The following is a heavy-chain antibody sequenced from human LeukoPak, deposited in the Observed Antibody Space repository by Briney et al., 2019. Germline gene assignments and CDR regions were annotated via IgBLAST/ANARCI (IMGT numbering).Heavy chain of an antibody. CDR1: GFTFSTSG. CDR2: IRNDGTKK. Sequence: GSLRLSCAASGFTFSTSGMHWVRPSPGKGLDWVAFIRNDGTKKNYADSVKGRFTISRDNSKNTLYLQMDSLSAEDTAVYYCVKVDAWGQGTLVTVSS. CDR3: VKVDA. V-gene: IGHV3-30*02. J-gene: IGHJ4*02. D-gene: IGHD2-8*01.